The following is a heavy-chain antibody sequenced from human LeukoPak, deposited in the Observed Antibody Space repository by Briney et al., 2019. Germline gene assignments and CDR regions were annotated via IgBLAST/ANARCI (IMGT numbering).Heavy chain of an antibody. CDR2: FDPEDGET. D-gene: IGHD3-10*01. CDR1: GYTLTELS. CDR3: ATDRANYGSGSYSFDY. V-gene: IGHV1-24*01. J-gene: IGHJ4*02. Sequence: ASVKVSCKVSGYTLTELSMHWVRQAPGKGLEWTGGFDPEDGETIYAQKFQGRVTMTEDTSTDTAYMELSSLRSEDTAVYYCATDRANYGSGSYSFDYWGQGTLVTVSS.